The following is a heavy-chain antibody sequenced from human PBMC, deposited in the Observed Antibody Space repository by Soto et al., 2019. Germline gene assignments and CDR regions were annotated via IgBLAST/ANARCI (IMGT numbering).Heavy chain of an antibody. CDR1: GDTFSRYS. Sequence: SVKVSCQASGDTFSRYSIRWVRQAPGQGLEWMGGIIPIFGTANYAQKLQGRVTMTTDTSTSTAYMELRSLRSDDTAVYYCARGRYSSSPGDYWGQGNLVTVSS. V-gene: IGHV1-69*05. J-gene: IGHJ4*02. CDR2: IIPIFGTA. D-gene: IGHD6-6*01. CDR3: ARGRYSSSPGDY.